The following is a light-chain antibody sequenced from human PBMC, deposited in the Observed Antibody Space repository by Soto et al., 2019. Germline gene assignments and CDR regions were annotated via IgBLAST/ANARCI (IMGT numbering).Light chain of an antibody. Sequence: EIVMTQSPVTLSVSPGERATLSCTASQSVNNNVAWYQQKPGHTPRLLIYSASTGATGTPARFSGSGSGSEFTLTISSLQSEDFAVYYCQQYNNWPLTFGAGTKVDI. J-gene: IGKJ4*01. CDR2: SAS. V-gene: IGKV3-15*01. CDR1: QSVNNN. CDR3: QQYNNWPLT.